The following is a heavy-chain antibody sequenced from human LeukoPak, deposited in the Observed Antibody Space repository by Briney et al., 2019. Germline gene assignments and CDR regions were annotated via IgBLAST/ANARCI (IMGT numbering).Heavy chain of an antibody. CDR3: ARVPQYYDAFDI. V-gene: IGHV4-30-2*01. CDR1: GGSIRSGGYS. J-gene: IGHJ3*02. D-gene: IGHD3-10*01. Sequence: SQTLSLTCAVSGGSIRSGGYSWSWIRQPPGKGLEWIGYIYRSGSTYYNPSLKSRVTISVDRSKNQFSLKLSSVTAADTAVYYCARVPQYYDAFDIWGQGTMVTVSS. CDR2: IYRSGST.